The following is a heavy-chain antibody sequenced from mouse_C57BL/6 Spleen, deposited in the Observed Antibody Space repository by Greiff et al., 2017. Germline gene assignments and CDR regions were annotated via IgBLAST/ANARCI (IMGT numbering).Heavy chain of an antibody. J-gene: IGHJ4*01. V-gene: IGHV1-82*01. CDR1: GYAFSSSW. CDR2: IYPGDGDT. D-gene: IGHD2-5*01. CDR3: ARTLPYSTNYYAMDY. Sequence: QVQLQQSGPELVKPGASVKISCKASGYAFSSSWMNWVKQRPGKGLEWIGRIYPGDGDTNYNGKFKGKATLTADKSSSTAYMQLSSLTSEDSAVYFCARTLPYSTNYYAMDYWGQGTSVTVSS.